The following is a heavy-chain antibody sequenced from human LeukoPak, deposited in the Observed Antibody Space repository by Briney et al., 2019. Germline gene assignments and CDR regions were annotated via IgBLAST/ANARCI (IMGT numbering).Heavy chain of an antibody. V-gene: IGHV4-34*01. CDR3: ARLFNEGGAFDI. CDR1: GGSFSGYY. D-gene: IGHD2-21*01. Sequence: SETLSLTCAVYGGSFSGYYWSWIRQPPGKGLEWIGEINHSGSTNYNPSLKSRVTISVDTSKNQFSLKLSSVTAADTAVYYCARLFNEGGAFDIWGQGTMVTVSS. J-gene: IGHJ3*02. CDR2: INHSGST.